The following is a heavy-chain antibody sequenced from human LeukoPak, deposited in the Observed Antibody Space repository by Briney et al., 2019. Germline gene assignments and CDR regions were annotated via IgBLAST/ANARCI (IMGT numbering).Heavy chain of an antibody. J-gene: IGHJ4*02. Sequence: PGGSLRLSCAASGFTFSSYAMHWVRQAPGKGLEWVAVISYDGSNKYYADSVKGRFTISRDNSKNTLCLQMNSLRAEDTAVYYCARDRPYDIVVVPAAVDTAMVKGPDYWGQGTLVTVSS. V-gene: IGHV3-30-3*01. CDR2: ISYDGSNK. D-gene: IGHD2-2*01. CDR1: GFTFSSYA. CDR3: ARDRPYDIVVVPAAVDTAMVKGPDY.